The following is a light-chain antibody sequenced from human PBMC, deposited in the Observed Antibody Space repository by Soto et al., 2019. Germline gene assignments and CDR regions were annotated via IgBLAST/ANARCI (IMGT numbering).Light chain of an antibody. Sequence: DIQMTQYPSTLSASVGDSVIITCRASQSLTNALVWYQQKPGKAPNLRIYTESNLASGVPLRFIGSGYETEFPLNISSLQPEDVATYYCQQQINYPRTFGQWTKLEIK. CDR3: QQQINYPRT. V-gene: IGKV1-5*03. J-gene: IGKJ1*01. CDR2: TES. CDR1: QSLTNA.